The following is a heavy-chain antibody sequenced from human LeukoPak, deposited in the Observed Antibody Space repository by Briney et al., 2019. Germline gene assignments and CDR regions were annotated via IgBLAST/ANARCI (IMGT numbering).Heavy chain of an antibody. Sequence: ASVKVSCKASGYTFTSYYIHWVRQAPGQGLEWMGIINPNHGTTTYAQKFQGRVTMTRDTSTSTVYMELSSLGSEDTALYYCARGDVLDRSVYNWFDPWGQGTLVIVSS. V-gene: IGHV1-46*01. CDR2: INPNHGTT. CDR3: ARGDVLDRSVYNWFDP. D-gene: IGHD3-22*01. CDR1: GYTFTSYY. J-gene: IGHJ5*02.